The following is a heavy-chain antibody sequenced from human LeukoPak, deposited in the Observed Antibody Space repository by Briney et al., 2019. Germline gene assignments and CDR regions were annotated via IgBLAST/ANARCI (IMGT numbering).Heavy chain of an antibody. CDR2: TIPILGIA. D-gene: IGHD3-22*01. V-gene: IGHV1-69*02. Sequence: ASVKVSCRASGGTFSSYTISWVRQAPGQGLEWMGRTIPILGIANYAQKFQGRVTITADKSTSTAYMELSSLRSEDTAVYYCARGGPYYDSTNNWFDPWGQGTLVTVSS. CDR1: GGTFSSYT. CDR3: ARGGPYYDSTNNWFDP. J-gene: IGHJ5*02.